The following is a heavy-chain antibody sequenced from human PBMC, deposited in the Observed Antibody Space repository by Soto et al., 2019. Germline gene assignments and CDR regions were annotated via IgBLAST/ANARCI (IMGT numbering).Heavy chain of an antibody. CDR2: IVPVFGTA. CDR3: ATLQGSGTYYDDDY. CDR1: GGTSNNNA. J-gene: IGHJ4*02. V-gene: IGHV1-69*13. D-gene: IGHD3-10*01. Sequence: SVKVSCKASGGTSNNNANSWVRQAPGQGLEWMGGIVPVFGTANYAQKLRGRVRITADDSTRTLNMELSSLRSDDTAVYYCATLQGSGTYYDDDYWGQGTLVTSPQ.